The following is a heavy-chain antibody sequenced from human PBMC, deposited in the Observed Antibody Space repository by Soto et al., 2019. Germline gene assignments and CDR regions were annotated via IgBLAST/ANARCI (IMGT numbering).Heavy chain of an antibody. CDR1: GFNFSSYA. Sequence: EVQLLESGGGLVQPGGSLRLSCAASGFNFSSYAMSWVRQAPGKGLEWVSAISAGGGNTYYRDSVKGRFTISRDNSKNTLYLQMNSLRAEDTAVYFCAQTTPSIHWFDPWGQGTLVTVSS. D-gene: IGHD1-1*01. V-gene: IGHV3-23*01. CDR2: ISAGGGNT. CDR3: AQTTPSIHWFDP. J-gene: IGHJ5*02.